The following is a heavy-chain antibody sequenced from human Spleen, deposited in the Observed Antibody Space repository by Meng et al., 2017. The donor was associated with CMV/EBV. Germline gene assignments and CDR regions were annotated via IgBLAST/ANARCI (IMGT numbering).Heavy chain of an antibody. D-gene: IGHD3-10*01. CDR1: GFSFSSFG. Sequence: GGSLRLSCAASGFSFSSFGIHWVRQAPGKGLEWVAFLRYDEGDNWCADSVKGRFTISRDTSKNTLYLQMNSLRAEDTAVYYCARDSVRLLWFGESIYGMDVWGQGTTVTV. CDR3: ARDSVRLLWFGESIYGMDV. J-gene: IGHJ6*02. V-gene: IGHV3-30*02. CDR2: LRYDEGDN.